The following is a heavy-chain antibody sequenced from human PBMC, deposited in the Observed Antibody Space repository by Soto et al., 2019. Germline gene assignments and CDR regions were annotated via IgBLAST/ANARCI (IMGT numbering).Heavy chain of an antibody. V-gene: IGHV3-53*04. J-gene: IGHJ5*02. CDR1: GFTISSNY. CDR3: AIVGYRSNWPLLFNLFDR. CDR2: IYSDGST. D-gene: IGHD6-13*01. Sequence: PWGSLRLSCAASGFTISSNYLTWVRQAPGKGLEWVSVIYSDGSTYYADSVKGRFTISRHDSKNTLYLQLNSLTAEDTAVYYFAIVGYRSNWPLLFNLFDRWGQGTLVTVSS.